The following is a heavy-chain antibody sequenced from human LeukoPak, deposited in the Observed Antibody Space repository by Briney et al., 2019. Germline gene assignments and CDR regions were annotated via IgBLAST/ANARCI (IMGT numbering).Heavy chain of an antibody. J-gene: IGHJ3*02. V-gene: IGHV3-23*01. Sequence: GGSLRLSCAASGFTFSSYAMSWVRQAPGKGLEWVSAISGSGGSTYYADSVKGRFTISRDNSKNTLYLQMNSLRAEDTAVYYCAKDRWGLIVVVINAFDIWGQGTMVTVPS. CDR2: ISGSGGST. CDR3: AKDRWGLIVVVINAFDI. D-gene: IGHD3-22*01. CDR1: GFTFSSYA.